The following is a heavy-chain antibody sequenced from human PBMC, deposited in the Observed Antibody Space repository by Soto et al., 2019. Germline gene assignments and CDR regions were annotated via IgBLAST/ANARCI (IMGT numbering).Heavy chain of an antibody. J-gene: IGHJ3*02. CDR1: GFMFDNYW. V-gene: IGHV3-7*05. Sequence: EVQLVQSGGGLVQPGGSLRLSCAASGFMFDNYWMSWVRQAPGKGLEWVANIKQDGTEKLYVDSVKGRFTISRDNAKNSLYLQMNSLRAEDKAVYYCARDDFYDSSVNDAFDIWGQGTMVTVSS. D-gene: IGHD3-22*01. CDR3: ARDDFYDSSVNDAFDI. CDR2: IKQDGTEK.